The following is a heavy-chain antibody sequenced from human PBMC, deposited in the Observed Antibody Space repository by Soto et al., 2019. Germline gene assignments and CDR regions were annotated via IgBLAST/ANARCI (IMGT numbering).Heavy chain of an antibody. Sequence: QITLKESGPTLVKPTQTLTLTCTFSGFSLSTSGVGVGWIRQPPGKALEWLALIYWDDDKRYSPSLKSRLTLTKDTSKGQVVLTMPTMDPVDTATYYGAYISTTLTTRYWGQGTLVTVS. CDR1: GFSLSTSGVG. CDR2: IYWDDDK. V-gene: IGHV2-5*02. J-gene: IGHJ4*02. D-gene: IGHD4-17*01. CDR3: AYISTTLTTRY.